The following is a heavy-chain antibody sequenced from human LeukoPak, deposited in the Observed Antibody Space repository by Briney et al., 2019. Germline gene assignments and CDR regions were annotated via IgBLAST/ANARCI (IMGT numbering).Heavy chain of an antibody. Sequence: SETLSLTCTVSGGSISSYYWSWIRQPPGKGLEWIGYIYYSGSTNYNPSLKSRVTISVDTSKNQFSLKLSSVTAADTAVYYCARDLGRGSSWDWGQGTLVTVSS. D-gene: IGHD3-10*01. CDR1: GGSISSYY. CDR2: IYYSGST. V-gene: IGHV4-59*01. J-gene: IGHJ4*02. CDR3: ARDLGRGSSWD.